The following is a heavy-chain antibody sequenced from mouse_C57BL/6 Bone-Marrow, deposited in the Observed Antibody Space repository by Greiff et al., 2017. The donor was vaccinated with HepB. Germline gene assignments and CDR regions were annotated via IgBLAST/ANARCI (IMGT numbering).Heavy chain of an antibody. CDR3: ARSGIHVWSPYFDY. V-gene: IGHV1-26*01. Sequence: EVQLQQSGPELVKPGASVKISCKASGYTFTDYYMNWVKQSHGKSLEWIGDINPNNGGTSYNQKFKGKATLTVDKSSSTAYMELRSLTSEDSAVYYCARSGIHVWSPYFDYGGQGTTLTVSS. CDR1: GYTFTDYY. D-gene: IGHD2-10*02. J-gene: IGHJ2*01. CDR2: INPNNGGT.